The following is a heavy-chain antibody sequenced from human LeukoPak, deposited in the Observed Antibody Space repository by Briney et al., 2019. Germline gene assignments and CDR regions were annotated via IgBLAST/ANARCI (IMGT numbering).Heavy chain of an antibody. CDR1: GFTFSDFG. V-gene: IGHV3-30*02. CDR2: IRSDGSNK. Sequence: GGSLRLSCAASGFTFSDFGMHWVRQAPGKGLEWVALIRSDGSNKYYAESVKGRFTISRDSSKNTLFLQMNRLRVEDTAVYYCAKDRDDYGNDCWGQGVLVTVST. J-gene: IGHJ4*02. CDR3: AKDRDDYGNDC. D-gene: IGHD4-17*01.